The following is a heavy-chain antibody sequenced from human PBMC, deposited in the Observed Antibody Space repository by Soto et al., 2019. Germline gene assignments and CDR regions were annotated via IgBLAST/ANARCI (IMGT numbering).Heavy chain of an antibody. CDR3: ARQPYYGSGSYYNWFDP. V-gene: IGHV4-39*01. J-gene: IGHJ5*02. CDR1: GGSISSSSYY. Sequence: ETLSLTCTVSGGSISSSSYYWGWIRQPPGKGLEWIGSIYYSGSTYYNPSLKSRVTISVDTSKNQFSLKLSSVTAADTAVYYCARQPYYGSGSYYNWFDPWGQGTLVTVS. CDR2: IYYSGST. D-gene: IGHD3-10*01.